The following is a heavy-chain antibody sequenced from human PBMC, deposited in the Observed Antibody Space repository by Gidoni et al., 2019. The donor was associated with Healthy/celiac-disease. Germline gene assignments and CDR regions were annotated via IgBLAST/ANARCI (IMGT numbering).Heavy chain of an antibody. J-gene: IGHJ4*02. D-gene: IGHD3-22*01. CDR2: IKQDGSEK. CDR3: ARDDSSGYYYDY. V-gene: IGHV3-7*01. CDR1: GFTFSSYW. Sequence: EVQLVESGGGLVQPGGPLRFSCAASGFTFSSYWMSWVRQAPGKGLEWVANIKQDGSEKYYVGSVKGRFTISRDNAKNSLYLQMNSLRAEDTAVYYCARDDSSGYYYDYWGQGTLVTVSS.